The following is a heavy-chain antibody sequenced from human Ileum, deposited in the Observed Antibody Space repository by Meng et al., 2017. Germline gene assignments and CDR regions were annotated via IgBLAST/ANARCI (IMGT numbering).Heavy chain of an antibody. D-gene: IGHD5-12*01. J-gene: IGHJ4*02. CDR3: ARGIGDIRVGFDY. V-gene: IGHV4-4*02. CDR2: IFHGGTT. CDR1: GDSISSGNW. Sequence: LHESGPGLVNPSGTLSLTCAVSGDSISSGNWWNWVRQSPGKGLEWIGEIFHGGTTNYNPSLKNRVTLLMDKSKNQFSLQLTSVTAADTAVFYCARGIGDIRVGFDYWGQGILVTVSS.